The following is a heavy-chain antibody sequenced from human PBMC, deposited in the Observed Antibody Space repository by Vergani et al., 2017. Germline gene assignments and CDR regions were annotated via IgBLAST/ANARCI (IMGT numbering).Heavy chain of an antibody. Sequence: EMQLLESGGGVIKPGGSLRLSCAASGFSFSSFAMYWVRQSPGKGLEWVSIISGTSGSTSYADSVKGRFTFSRDSPKNTLFLQMNSLTSDDTAMYYCVKGTDRTFNSSGFIHARPGPVFDSWGQGTLVTVSS. D-gene: IGHD3-10*01. CDR1: GFSFSSFA. J-gene: IGHJ4*02. V-gene: IGHV3-23*01. CDR2: ISGTSGST. CDR3: VKGTDRTFNSSGFIHARPGPVFDS.